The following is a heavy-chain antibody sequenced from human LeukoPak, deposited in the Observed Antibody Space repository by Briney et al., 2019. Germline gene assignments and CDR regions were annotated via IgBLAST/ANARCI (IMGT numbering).Heavy chain of an antibody. CDR1: GYTFTSYG. CDR2: ISAYNGNT. J-gene: IGHJ4*02. D-gene: IGHD1-26*01. V-gene: IGHV1-18*01. CDR3: ARDERSGSYLLSFDY. Sequence: ASVNVSCTASGYTFTSYGISWVRQAPGQGLEWMGWISAYNGNTNYAQKLQGRVTMTTDTSTSTAYMELRSLRSDDTAVYYCARDERSGSYLLSFDYWGQGTLVTVSS.